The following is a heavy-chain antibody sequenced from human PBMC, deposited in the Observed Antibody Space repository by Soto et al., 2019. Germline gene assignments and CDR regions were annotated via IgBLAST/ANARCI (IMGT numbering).Heavy chain of an antibody. D-gene: IGHD2-21*01. CDR1: GFTSSTYA. V-gene: IGHV3-23*01. CDR2: VSGSGDRI. CDR3: AKEGGPDFGCSLHFDF. Sequence: DVQLLESGGGLVQPGGSLRLSCAASGFTSSTYAMSWVRQAPGKGLEWVSAVSGSGDRIYYADSVKGRFTISRDNSKNTLYLQMNSLAVEDTAVYYCAKEGGPDFGCSLHFDFWGQGTLVTVSS. J-gene: IGHJ4*02.